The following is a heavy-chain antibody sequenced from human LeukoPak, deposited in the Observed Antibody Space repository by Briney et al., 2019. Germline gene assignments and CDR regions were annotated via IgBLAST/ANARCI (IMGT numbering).Heavy chain of an antibody. J-gene: IGHJ4*02. CDR2: IDYSGST. CDR3: ARDLTAVATVAFDY. CDR1: GGSISRSSYY. Sequence: SETLSLTCTVSGGSISRSSYYWGWIRQPPGKGLEWIGTIDYSGSTYYNSSLKSRVTISVDTSKNQFSLKLSSVTAADTAVYYCARDLTAVATVAFDYWGQGTLVTVSS. V-gene: IGHV4-39*07. D-gene: IGHD4-23*01.